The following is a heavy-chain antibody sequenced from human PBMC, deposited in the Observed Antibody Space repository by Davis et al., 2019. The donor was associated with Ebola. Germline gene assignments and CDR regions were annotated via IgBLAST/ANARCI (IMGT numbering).Heavy chain of an antibody. J-gene: IGHJ4*02. CDR1: GFTFSSYE. V-gene: IGHV3-48*03. CDR3: ARPPRSRSSSWFDY. D-gene: IGHD6-13*01. CDR2: ISSSGSTI. Sequence: GESLKISCAASGFTFSSYEMNWVRQAPGKGLEWVSYISSSGSTIYYADSVKGRFTISRDNAKNSLYLQMNSLRAEDTAVYYCARPPRSRSSSWFDYWGQGTLVTVSS.